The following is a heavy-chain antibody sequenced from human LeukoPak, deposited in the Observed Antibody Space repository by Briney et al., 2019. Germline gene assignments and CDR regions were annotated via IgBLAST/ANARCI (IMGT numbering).Heavy chain of an antibody. Sequence: PSGTLSLTCSVYSESFSGGYWSWIRQPPGKGLDWIGEISDNEGIKYSPSLKSRVTISVDTSKNQFSLKLTSVTAADTAVYYCARGLDRSKTGYWGQGSLVTVSS. V-gene: IGHV4-34*01. J-gene: IGHJ4*02. CDR3: ARGLDRSKTGY. CDR2: ISDNEGI. CDR1: SESFSGGY. D-gene: IGHD3-22*01.